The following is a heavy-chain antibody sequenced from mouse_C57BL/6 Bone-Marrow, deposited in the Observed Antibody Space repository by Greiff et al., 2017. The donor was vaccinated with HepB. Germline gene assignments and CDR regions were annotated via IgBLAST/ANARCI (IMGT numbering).Heavy chain of an antibody. CDR1: GFTFSSYG. Sequence: EVKLMESGGDLVKPGGSLKLSCAASGFTFSSYGMSWVRQTPDKRLEWVATISSGGSYTYYPDSVKGRFTISRDNAKNTLYLQMSSLKSEDTAMYYCARQGAYLYYFDYWGQGTTLTVSS. CDR2: ISSGGSYT. D-gene: IGHD5-5*01. J-gene: IGHJ2*01. CDR3: ARQGAYLYYFDY. V-gene: IGHV5-6*01.